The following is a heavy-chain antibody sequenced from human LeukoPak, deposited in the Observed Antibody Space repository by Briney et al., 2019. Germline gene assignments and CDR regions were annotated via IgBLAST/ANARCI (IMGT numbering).Heavy chain of an antibody. CDR1: GFTFSNYE. V-gene: IGHV3-48*03. Sequence: GGSLRLSCAASGFTFSNYETHWVRQAPGKGLEWISYISSSRSTIYYADSVKGRFTISRDNAKNSLYLQMNSLRAEDTAVYYCAELGITMIGGVWGKGTTVTISS. CDR2: ISSSRSTI. D-gene: IGHD3-10*02. J-gene: IGHJ6*04. CDR3: AELGITMIGGV.